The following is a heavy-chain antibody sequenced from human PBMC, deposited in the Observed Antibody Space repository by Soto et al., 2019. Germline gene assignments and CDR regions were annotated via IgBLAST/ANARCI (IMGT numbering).Heavy chain of an antibody. D-gene: IGHD6-25*01. CDR2: INPISGGT. CDR3: ARFPGPRGGLAF. Sequence: QAPGQGLEWMGWINPISGGTNYAQKFQGRVTMTRDTSITTVYMELSRLTSDDTAVYYCARFPGPRGGLAFWGHGTTVTVSS. J-gene: IGHJ6*02. V-gene: IGHV1-2*02.